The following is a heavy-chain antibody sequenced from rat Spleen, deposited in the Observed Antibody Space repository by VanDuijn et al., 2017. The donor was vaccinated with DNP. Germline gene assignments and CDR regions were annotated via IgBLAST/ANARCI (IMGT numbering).Heavy chain of an antibody. D-gene: IGHD1-3*01. CDR1: GFTFSAYY. J-gene: IGHJ2*01. CDR2: IIYDGSRT. Sequence: EVQLVESGGGLVQPGRSLKLSCAASGFTFSAYYMAWVRQAPAKGLEWVATIIYDGSRTYYRDSVKGRFTISRDNAKSTLYLQMDSLRSEDTATYYCATHFYGSPFDYWGQGVMVTVSS. V-gene: IGHV5S10*01. CDR3: ATHFYGSPFDY.